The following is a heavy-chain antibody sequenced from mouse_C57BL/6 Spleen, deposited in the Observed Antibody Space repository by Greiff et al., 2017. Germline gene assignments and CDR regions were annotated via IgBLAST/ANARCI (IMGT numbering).Heavy chain of an antibody. CDR2: INPSSGYT. D-gene: IGHD1-1*01. V-gene: IGHV1-7*01. J-gene: IGHJ2*01. CDR3: ARSKNEITTPFDY. Sequence: VQVVESGAELAKPGASVKLSCKASGYTFTSYWMHWVKQRPGQGLEWIGYINPSSGYTKYNQKFKDKATLTADKSSSTAYMQLSSLTYEDSAVXYCARSKNEITTPFDYWGQGTTLTVSS. CDR1: GYTFTSYW.